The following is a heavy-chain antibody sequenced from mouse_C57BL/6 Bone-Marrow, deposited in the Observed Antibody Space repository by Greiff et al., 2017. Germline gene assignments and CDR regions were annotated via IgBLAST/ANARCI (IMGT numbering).Heavy chain of an antibody. Sequence: QVQLQQSGAELVRPGTSVKVSCKASGYAFTNYLIEWVKQRPGQGLEWIGVINPGSGGTNYNEKFKGKATLTADKSSSTAYMQLSSLTSEDSAVYFCARKVGSSYLYFDDWGQGTTLTVSS. CDR2: INPGSGGT. J-gene: IGHJ2*01. V-gene: IGHV1-54*01. CDR3: ARKVGSSYLYFDD. CDR1: GYAFTNYL. D-gene: IGHD1-1*01.